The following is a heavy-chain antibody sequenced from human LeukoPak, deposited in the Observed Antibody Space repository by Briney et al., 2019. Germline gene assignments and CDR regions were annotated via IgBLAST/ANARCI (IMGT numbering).Heavy chain of an antibody. Sequence: SETLSLTCTVSGGSISSYYWSWIRQPPGKGLEWIGYIYTSGSTNYNPSLKSRVTISVDTSKNQFSLKLSSVTAADTAVYYFASGGGWLLPPFAYYYYMDVWGKGTTVTVSS. CDR1: GGSISSYY. V-gene: IGHV4-4*09. CDR3: ASGGGWLLPPFAYYYYMDV. CDR2: IYTSGST. D-gene: IGHD2-21*01. J-gene: IGHJ6*03.